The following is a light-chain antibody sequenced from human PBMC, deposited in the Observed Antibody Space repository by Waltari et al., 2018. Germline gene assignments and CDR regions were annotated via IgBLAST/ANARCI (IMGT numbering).Light chain of an antibody. CDR2: AAS. CDR3: QQRSDWPRT. V-gene: IGKV1-6*01. J-gene: IGKJ1*01. CDR1: QDIRND. Sequence: AIQMTQSPSSLSTFVGDRVTITCRASQDIRNDLGWYQQKSGKAPKLLIYAASSLQSGAPSRFSGSGSGTDFTLTISGLQPEDFAVYYCQQRSDWPRTFGQGTKVEIK.